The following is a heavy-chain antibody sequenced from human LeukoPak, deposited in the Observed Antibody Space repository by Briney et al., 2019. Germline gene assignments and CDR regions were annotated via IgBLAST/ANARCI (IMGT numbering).Heavy chain of an antibody. CDR2: IYYSGST. CDR1: GGSISSSSYY. D-gene: IGHD3-3*01. CDR3: ASTYYDFWSGYYNPYYFDY. Sequence: SETLSLTCTVSGGSISSSSYYWGWIRQPPGKGLEWIGSIYYSGSTYYNPSLKSRVTISVDTSKNQFSLKLSSVTAADTAVYYCASTYYDFWSGYYNPYYFDYRGQGTLVTVSS. J-gene: IGHJ4*02. V-gene: IGHV4-39*07.